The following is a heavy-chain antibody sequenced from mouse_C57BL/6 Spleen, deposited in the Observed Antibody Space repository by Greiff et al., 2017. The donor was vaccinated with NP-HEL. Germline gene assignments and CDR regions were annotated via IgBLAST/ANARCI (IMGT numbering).Heavy chain of an antibody. Sequence: VQLQQSGPELVKPGASVKISCKASGYAFSSSWMNWVKQRPGKGLEWIGRIYPGDGDTNYNGKFKGKATLTADKSSSTAYMQLSSLTSEASAVYFCARSDYDYFDYWGQGTTLTVSS. V-gene: IGHV1-82*01. J-gene: IGHJ2*01. CDR3: ARSDYDYFDY. CDR1: GYAFSSSW. D-gene: IGHD2-4*01. CDR2: IYPGDGDT.